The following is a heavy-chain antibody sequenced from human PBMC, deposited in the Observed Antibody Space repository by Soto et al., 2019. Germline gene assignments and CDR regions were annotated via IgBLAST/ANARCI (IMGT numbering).Heavy chain of an antibody. Sequence: QVQLVESGGGVVQPGRSLRLSCAASGFTFSSYGMHWVRQAPGKGLEWVAVISYDGSNKYYADSVKGRFTISRDNSKNTLYLQMNSLRAEDTAVYYCAKDLGGCAFDYWGQGTLVTVSS. V-gene: IGHV3-30*18. CDR2: ISYDGSNK. CDR3: AKDLGGCAFDY. CDR1: GFTFSSYG. D-gene: IGHD6-19*01. J-gene: IGHJ4*02.